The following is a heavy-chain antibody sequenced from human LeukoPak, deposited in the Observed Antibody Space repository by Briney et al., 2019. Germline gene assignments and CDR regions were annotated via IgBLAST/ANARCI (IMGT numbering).Heavy chain of an antibody. V-gene: IGHV4-4*07. D-gene: IGHD1-26*01. CDR3: AKGLISGSYYYYYYMDV. CDR2: IYTSGST. Sequence: TSETLSLTCTVSGGSISSYYWSWIRQPAGKGLEWIGRIYTSGSTNYNPSLKSRVTMSVDTSKNQFSLKLSSVTAADTAVYYCAKGLISGSYYYYYYMDVWGKGTTVTVSS. J-gene: IGHJ6*03. CDR1: GGSISSYY.